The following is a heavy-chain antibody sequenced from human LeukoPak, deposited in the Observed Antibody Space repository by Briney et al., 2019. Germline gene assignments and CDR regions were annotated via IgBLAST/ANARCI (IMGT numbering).Heavy chain of an antibody. CDR1: GGTFSSYA. V-gene: IGHV1-18*01. CDR2: ISAYNGNT. Sequence: ASVKVSCKASGGTFSSYAISWVRQAPGQGLEWMGWISAYNGNTNYAQKLQGRVTMTTDTSTSTAYMELRSLRSDDTAVYYCARVSVPAASIRYYYYMDVWGKGTTVTVSS. D-gene: IGHD2-2*01. CDR3: ARVSVPAASIRYYYYMDV. J-gene: IGHJ6*03.